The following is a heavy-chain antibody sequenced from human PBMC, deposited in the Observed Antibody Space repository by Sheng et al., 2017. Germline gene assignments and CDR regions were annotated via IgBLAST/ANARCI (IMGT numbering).Heavy chain of an antibody. Sequence: QVQLVQSGAEVKKPGASVKVSCKASGYTFTSYGISWVRQAPGQGLEWMGWISAYNGNTNYAQKLQGRVTMTTDTSTSTAYMELRSLRSDDTAVYYCATSQYYYDSSTPGDYWGQGTLVTVSS. D-gene: IGHD3-22*01. CDR3: ATSQYYYDSSTPGDY. CDR1: GYTFTSYG. J-gene: IGHJ4*02. V-gene: IGHV1-18*01. CDR2: ISAYNGNT.